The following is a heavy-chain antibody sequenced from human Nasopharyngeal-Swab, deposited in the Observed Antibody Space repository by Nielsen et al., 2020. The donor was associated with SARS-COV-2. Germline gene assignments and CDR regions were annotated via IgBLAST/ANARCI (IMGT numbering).Heavy chain of an antibody. CDR2: IYYSGST. D-gene: IGHD3-22*01. CDR1: GGSISSYY. Sequence: ETLSRTCTVSGGSISSYYWSWIRQPPGKGLEWIGYIYYSGSTNYNPSLKSRVTISVDTSKNQFSLKLSSVTAADTAVYYCATYYYDSSGYWEGFDPWGQGTLVTVSS. J-gene: IGHJ5*02. V-gene: IGHV4-59*01. CDR3: ATYYYDSSGYWEGFDP.